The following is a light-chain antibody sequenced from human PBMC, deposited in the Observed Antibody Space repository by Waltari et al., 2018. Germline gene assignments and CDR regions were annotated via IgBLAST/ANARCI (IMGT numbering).Light chain of an antibody. CDR1: SSNIENNN. CDR3: AAWDASLGAWL. J-gene: IGLJ3*02. V-gene: IGLV1-47*01. CDR2: MND. Sequence: QSVLTQPPSASGAPGQRVTISCSGSSSNIENNNVYWYQQVPGTAPKNLLYMNDDRPAGVPARFSGSKSGTSASLAISGLRSEDEAHYYCAAWDASLGAWLFGGGTKLTVL.